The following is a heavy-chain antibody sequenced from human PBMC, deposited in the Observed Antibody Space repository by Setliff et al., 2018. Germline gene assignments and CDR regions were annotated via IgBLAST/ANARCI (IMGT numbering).Heavy chain of an antibody. Sequence: ASVKVSCKASGYTFTRYAMNWVRQAPGQGLEWMGWINTNTGNPTYAQGFTGRFVFSLDTSVRTAYLQISSLKAEDTAVYYCARDSSGWSGFSRLVGVYYYYMDVWGKGTTVTVSS. J-gene: IGHJ6*03. CDR3: ARDSSGWSGFSRLVGVYYYYMDV. D-gene: IGHD6-19*01. CDR2: INTNTGNP. CDR1: GYTFTRYA. V-gene: IGHV7-4-1*02.